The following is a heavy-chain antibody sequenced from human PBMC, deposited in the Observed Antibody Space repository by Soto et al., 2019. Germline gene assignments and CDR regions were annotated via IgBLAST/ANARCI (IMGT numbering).Heavy chain of an antibody. CDR2: IYYSGST. V-gene: IGHV4-59*01. CDR3: ARGSRPIYYGDPSNWFDP. Sequence: SETLSLTCTVSGGSISSYYWSWIRQPPGKGLEWIGYIYYSGSTNYNPSLKSRVTISVDTSKNQFSLKLSSVTAADTAVYYCARGSRPIYYGDPSNWFDPWGQGTLVTVSS. D-gene: IGHD4-17*01. CDR1: GGSISSYY. J-gene: IGHJ5*02.